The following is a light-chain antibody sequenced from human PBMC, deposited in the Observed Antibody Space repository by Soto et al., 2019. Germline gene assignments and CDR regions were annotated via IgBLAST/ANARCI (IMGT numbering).Light chain of an antibody. J-gene: IGKJ4*01. CDR3: QQSYRTPLT. V-gene: IGKV1-39*01. CDR1: QSISSY. Sequence: DIQMTQSPSSLSASVGDRVTITCRARQSISSYLNWYQQKPGKAPKLLIYAASSLQSGVPSRFSGSGSGTDLTLTISSLQPEDFATYYCQQSYRTPLTFGGGTKVEIK. CDR2: AAS.